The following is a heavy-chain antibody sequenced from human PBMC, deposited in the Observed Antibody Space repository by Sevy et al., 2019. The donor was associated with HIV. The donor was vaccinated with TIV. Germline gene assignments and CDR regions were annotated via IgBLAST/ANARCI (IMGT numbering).Heavy chain of an antibody. D-gene: IGHD4-4*01. CDR2: IRSKTDGGTT. Sequence: GGSLRLSCAASGFTFTYTWMNWVRQAPGKGLEWVGRIRSKTDGGTTDYAAPVKGRFTISRDDSKNTLFLQMNSLKTEDTAGYYCTTSTQVDYYGMDVWGQGTTVTVSS. J-gene: IGHJ6*02. CDR3: TTSTQVDYYGMDV. V-gene: IGHV3-15*07. CDR1: GFTFTYTW.